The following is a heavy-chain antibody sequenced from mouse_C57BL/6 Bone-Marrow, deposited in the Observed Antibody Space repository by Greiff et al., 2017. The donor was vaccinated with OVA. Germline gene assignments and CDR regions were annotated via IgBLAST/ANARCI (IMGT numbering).Heavy chain of an antibody. Sequence: QVQLQQSGPGLVQPSQSLSITCTVSGFSLTSYGVHWVRQSPGKGLEWLGVIWSGGSTDYTAAFISRLSISKDNSKSQVFFKMNSRQADDTAIYYCARKRRISNYVWFAYWGQGTLVTVSA. CDR1: GFSLTSYG. CDR3: ARKRRISNYVWFAY. D-gene: IGHD2-5*01. CDR2: IWSGGST. V-gene: IGHV2-2*01. J-gene: IGHJ3*01.